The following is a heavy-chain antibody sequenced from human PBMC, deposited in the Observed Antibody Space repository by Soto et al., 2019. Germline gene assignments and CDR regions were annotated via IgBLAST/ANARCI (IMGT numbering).Heavy chain of an antibody. D-gene: IGHD2-8*02. V-gene: IGHV1-18*01. CDR1: GYSFSNYG. CDR3: GRCRTDSYAMDV. CDR2: ISPYNGGT. Sequence: ASVKVSCKASGYSFSNYGIAWVRQAPGQGPEWMGWISPYNGGTNYAQNVKGRVVMTTDISTNTVYLELRSLRSDDTAIYYCGRCRTDSYAMDVWGQGTTVTVSS. J-gene: IGHJ6*02.